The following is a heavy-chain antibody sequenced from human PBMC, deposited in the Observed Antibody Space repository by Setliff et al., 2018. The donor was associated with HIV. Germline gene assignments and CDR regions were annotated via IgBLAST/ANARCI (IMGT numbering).Heavy chain of an antibody. Sequence: GGSLRLSCAASGFTFSNYNMNWVRQAPGKGLEWVSYISSSSSTRYYANSVKGRFTISRDNVKNSLYLQMNSLRVEDTALYYCVRSPQAVPSSKAHWYFDLWGRGTLVTVSS. CDR1: GFTFSNYN. CDR2: ISSSSSTR. V-gene: IGHV3-48*01. D-gene: IGHD2-2*01. J-gene: IGHJ2*01. CDR3: VRSPQAVPSSKAHWYFDL.